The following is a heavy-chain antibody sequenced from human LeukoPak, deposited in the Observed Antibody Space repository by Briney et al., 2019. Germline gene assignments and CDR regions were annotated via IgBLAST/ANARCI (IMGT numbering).Heavy chain of an antibody. Sequence: PGGSLRLSCAASGFXFNTYGIHWVRQAPGKGREWVAALSHDGSDKWYTDSVKGRFTISRDNSENTVYLQMNSLRTEDTAVYYCAKDRSYYGAGSFFEYWGQGTLVTVSS. D-gene: IGHD3-10*01. V-gene: IGHV3-30*18. J-gene: IGHJ4*02. CDR2: LSHDGSDK. CDR3: AKDRSYYGAGSFFEY. CDR1: GFXFNTYG.